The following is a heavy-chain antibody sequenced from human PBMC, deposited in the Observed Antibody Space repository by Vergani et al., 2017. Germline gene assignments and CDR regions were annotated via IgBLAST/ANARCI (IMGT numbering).Heavy chain of an antibody. J-gene: IGHJ6*03. CDR1: GFTFSDYY. V-gene: IGHV3-11*01. Sequence: QVQLVESGGGLVKPGGSLRLSCAASGFTFSDYYMSWIRQAPGKGLEWVSYISSSGSTIYYADSVKGRFTISRDNAKNSLYLQMNSLRAEDTAVYYCARDLEYCSSTSCYTAYYYYMDVWGKGP. CDR3: ARDLEYCSSTSCYTAYYYYMDV. CDR2: ISSSGSTI. D-gene: IGHD2-2*02.